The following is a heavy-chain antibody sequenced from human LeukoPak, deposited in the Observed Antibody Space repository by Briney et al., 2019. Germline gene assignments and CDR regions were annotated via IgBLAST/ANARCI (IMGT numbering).Heavy chain of an antibody. V-gene: IGHV4-59*12. CDR1: GGSISSYY. CDR2: IYYSGST. J-gene: IGHJ4*02. Sequence: SETLSLTCTVSGGSISSYYWSWIRQPPGKGLEWIGYIYYSGSTNYNPSLKSRVTISVDTSKNQFSLKLNSVTPEDTAVYYCARLENWAFDFWGQGTLITVSS. CDR3: ARLENWAFDF. D-gene: IGHD7-27*01.